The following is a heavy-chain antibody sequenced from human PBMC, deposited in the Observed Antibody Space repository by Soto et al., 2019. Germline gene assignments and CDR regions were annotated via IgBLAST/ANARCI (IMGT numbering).Heavy chain of an antibody. J-gene: IGHJ3*02. CDR1: GYTFTSYY. D-gene: IGHD3-22*01. CDR2: INPSGGST. V-gene: IGHV1-46*01. CDR3: ARGLGKYDSSGYYRTALDAFDI. Sequence: ASVKVSCKASGYTFTSYYMHWVRQAPGQGLEWMGIINPSGGSTSYAQKFQGRVTMTRDTSTSTVYMELSSLRSEDTAVYYCARGLGKYDSSGYYRTALDAFDIWGQGTMVTVSS.